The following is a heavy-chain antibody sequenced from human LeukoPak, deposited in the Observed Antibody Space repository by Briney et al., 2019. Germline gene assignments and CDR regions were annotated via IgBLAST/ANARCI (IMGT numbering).Heavy chain of an antibody. D-gene: IGHD3-22*01. V-gene: IGHV4-61*02. CDR2: IYTSGST. CDR3: ARQARPYYDSSGYHQGAFDY. CDR1: GGSISSGSYY. J-gene: IGHJ4*02. Sequence: SETLSLTCTVSGGSISSGSYYWSWIRQPAGKGLEWIGRIYTSGSTNYNPSLKSRVTISVDTSKNQFSLKLSSVTAADTAVYYCARQARPYYDSSGYHQGAFDYWGQGTLVTVSS.